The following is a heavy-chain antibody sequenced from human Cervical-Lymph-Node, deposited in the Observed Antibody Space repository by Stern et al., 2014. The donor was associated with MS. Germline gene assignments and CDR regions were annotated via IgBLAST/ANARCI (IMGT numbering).Heavy chain of an antibody. CDR3: ARARVGDYARSPHLDS. CDR1: GFTFSHYS. J-gene: IGHJ4*02. V-gene: IGHV3-21*01. CDR2: ISNNSTHT. D-gene: IGHD4-17*01. Sequence: EVQLVESGGGLVTPGESLRLSCDASGFTFSHYSIHWVRQAPGKGLEWISSISNNSTHTYYADSVEGRFTISRDSAKDSVSLHMVSLRAEDTAVYYCARARVGDYARSPHLDSWGQGTLVTVSS.